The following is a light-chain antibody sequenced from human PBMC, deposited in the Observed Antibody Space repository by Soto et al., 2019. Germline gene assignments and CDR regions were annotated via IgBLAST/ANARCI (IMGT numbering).Light chain of an antibody. V-gene: IGLV2-14*03. CDR3: SSFTSNRIYV. CDR2: EVT. Sequence: QSALTQPTSVSGSPGQSITISCTGNHNDIGTYDYVSWYQQHPGRAPRLLIHEVTTRPSGISGRFSGSKSGLTASLTISGLQPEDEADYYCSSFTSNRIYVFGPGTKLTVL. CDR1: HNDIGTYDY. J-gene: IGLJ1*01.